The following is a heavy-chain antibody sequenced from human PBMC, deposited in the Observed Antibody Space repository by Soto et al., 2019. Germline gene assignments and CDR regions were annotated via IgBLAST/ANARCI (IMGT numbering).Heavy chain of an antibody. J-gene: IGHJ2*01. CDR3: ARPLWRDDYNWGYFDL. CDR1: GFTFSSYA. D-gene: IGHD4-4*01. Sequence: QVQLVESGGGVVQPGRSLRLSCAASGFTFSSYAMHWVRQAPGKGLEWVAVISYDGSNKYYADSVKGRLTISSDNSKNTLYLQMNSLGAEDTAVYYCARPLWRDDYNWGYFDLWGRGTLVTVSS. CDR2: ISYDGSNK. V-gene: IGHV3-30-3*01.